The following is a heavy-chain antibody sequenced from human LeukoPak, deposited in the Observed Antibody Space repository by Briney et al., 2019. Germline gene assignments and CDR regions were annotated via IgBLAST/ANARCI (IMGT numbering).Heavy chain of an antibody. Sequence: GGSLRLXCAASGFTFSSYAMTWVRQAPGKGLEWVSAISDDGDTKYAGSVKGRFTISRDNSKNTLYLQMNNLRAEDTAIYYCTKDWSADYWGQGTLVTVSS. CDR2: ISDDGDT. V-gene: IGHV3-23*01. CDR1: GFTFSSYA. J-gene: IGHJ4*02. CDR3: TKDWSADY.